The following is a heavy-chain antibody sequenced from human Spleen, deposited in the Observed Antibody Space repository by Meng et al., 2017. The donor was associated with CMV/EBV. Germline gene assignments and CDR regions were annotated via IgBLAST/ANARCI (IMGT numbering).Heavy chain of an antibody. V-gene: IGHV3-66*04. CDR1: GLTVSSNY. CDR3: ARQWDYGYNSLDF. Sequence: GGSLRLSCAASGLTVSSNYMSWVRQAPGKGLEWVSIMYSGGSTFYADSVKGRFTISRDKSENTLFLQMNSLRAGDTGVYYCARQWDYGYNSLDFWGQGTLVTVSS. D-gene: IGHD1-20*01. J-gene: IGHJ4*02. CDR2: MYSGGST.